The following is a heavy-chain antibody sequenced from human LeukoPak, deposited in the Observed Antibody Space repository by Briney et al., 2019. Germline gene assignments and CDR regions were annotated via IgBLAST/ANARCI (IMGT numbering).Heavy chain of an antibody. D-gene: IGHD2-15*01. Sequence: PGGSLRLSCAASGFTFSNYAMHWVRQAPGKGLEWVAVISYDGSNKYYADSVKGRFTISRDNSKNTLYLQMNSLRAEDTAVYYCAREFICSGGSCYPDYWGQGTLVTVSS. V-gene: IGHV3-30*04. CDR2: ISYDGSNK. CDR1: GFTFSNYA. CDR3: AREFICSGGSCYPDY. J-gene: IGHJ4*02.